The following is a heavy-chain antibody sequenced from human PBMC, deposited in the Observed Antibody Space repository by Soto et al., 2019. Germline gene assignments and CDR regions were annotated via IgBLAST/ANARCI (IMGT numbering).Heavy chain of an antibody. Sequence: QVQLQESGPGLVKPSGTLSLTCAVSGGSISSSNWWSWVRQPPGKGLEWIGEIYHSGSTNYNPSLTRRVTISVDKSKNQFSLKLCAVTAADTAMYYCAATNEGGFGELYLRDSYYYYVMDVWGQGTTVTVSS. CDR1: GGSISSSNW. D-gene: IGHD3-10*01. CDR3: AATNEGGFGELYLRDSYYYYVMDV. J-gene: IGHJ6*02. V-gene: IGHV4-4*02. CDR2: IYHSGST.